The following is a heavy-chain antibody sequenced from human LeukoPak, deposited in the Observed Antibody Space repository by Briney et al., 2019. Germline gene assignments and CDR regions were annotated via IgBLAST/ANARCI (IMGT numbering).Heavy chain of an antibody. CDR3: TTEPDIVVVPAAINYYYYMDV. CDR2: IKSKTDGGTT. J-gene: IGHJ6*03. CDR1: GFTFSNAW. D-gene: IGHD2-2*01. Sequence: GGSLRLSCAASGFTFSNAWMSWVRQAPGKGLEWVGRIKSKTDGGTTDYAAPVKGRFTISRDGSKNTLYLQMNSLKTEDTAVYYCTTEPDIVVVPAAINYYYYMDVWGKGTTVTVSS. V-gene: IGHV3-15*01.